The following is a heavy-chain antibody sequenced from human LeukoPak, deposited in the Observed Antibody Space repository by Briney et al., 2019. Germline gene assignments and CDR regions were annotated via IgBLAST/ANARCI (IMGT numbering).Heavy chain of an antibody. J-gene: IGHJ6*03. D-gene: IGHD4-17*01. Sequence: ASVKVSCKASGYTFTSYYMHWVRQTPGQGLEWMGIINPSGGSTSYAQKFQGRVTMTRDMSTSTVYMELSSLRSEDTAVYYCARDNGDYYYYMDVWGKGTTVTVSS. CDR3: ARDNGDYYYYMDV. V-gene: IGHV1-46*01. CDR2: INPSGGST. CDR1: GYTFTSYY.